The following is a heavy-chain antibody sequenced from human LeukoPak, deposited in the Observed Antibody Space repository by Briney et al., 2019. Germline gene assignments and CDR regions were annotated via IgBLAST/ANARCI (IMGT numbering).Heavy chain of an antibody. J-gene: IGHJ3*02. CDR1: GFTFDDYA. D-gene: IGHD3-9*01. CDR3: AKLFSYVILTGSDAFDI. Sequence: GGSLRLSCAASGFTFDDYAMHWVRQAPGKGLEWVSGISWNSGSIGYADSVKGRFTISRDNAKNSLYLQMNSLRAEDTAVYYCAKLFSYVILTGSDAFDIWGQGTMVTVSS. V-gene: IGHV3-9*01. CDR2: ISWNSGSI.